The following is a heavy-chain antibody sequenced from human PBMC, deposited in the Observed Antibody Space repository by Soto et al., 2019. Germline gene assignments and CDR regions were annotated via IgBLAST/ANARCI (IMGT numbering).Heavy chain of an antibody. V-gene: IGHV3-23*01. J-gene: IGHJ5*02. D-gene: IGHD2-2*01. CDR2: ISAGGGNT. Sequence: EVQLLEFGGGLVQPGGSLRLSCAVSGFSFSTYAMSWVRQAPGKGLEWVSGISAGGGNTYYADSVRGRFTISRDNSKDTLYLQITSLRAEDTAFYYCAKHAEYQLVSWFDPWGQGTLVTVSS. CDR3: AKHAEYQLVSWFDP. CDR1: GFSFSTYA.